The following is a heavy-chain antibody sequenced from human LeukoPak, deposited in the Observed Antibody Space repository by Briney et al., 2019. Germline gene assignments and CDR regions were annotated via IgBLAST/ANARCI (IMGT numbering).Heavy chain of an antibody. J-gene: IGHJ4*02. CDR3: ARRIRGGNSAYYFDY. CDR1: GGSISSYY. D-gene: IGHD4-23*01. V-gene: IGHV4-59*08. Sequence: PSETLSLTCTVSGGSISSYYWSWIRQPPGKGLEWIGYIYYSGSTNYNPSPKSRVTISVDTSMNQFSLKLSSVTAADTAVYYCARRIRGGNSAYYFDYWGQGTLVTVSS. CDR2: IYYSGST.